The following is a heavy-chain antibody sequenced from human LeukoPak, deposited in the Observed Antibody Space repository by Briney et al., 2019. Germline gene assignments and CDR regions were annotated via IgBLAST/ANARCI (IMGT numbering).Heavy chain of an antibody. V-gene: IGHV1-46*01. CDR1: GYTFTIYY. Sequence: ASVKVSCKASGYTFTIYYMHWVRQAPGQGLEWMGIINPSGGSKSYPQNFQGRVPITRHMSTRAVSRELTSLRSEDTAVFSCAREDENGLDLWGQGTLVSVFS. J-gene: IGHJ5*02. D-gene: IGHD2/OR15-2a*01. CDR3: AREDENGLDL. CDR2: INPSGGSK.